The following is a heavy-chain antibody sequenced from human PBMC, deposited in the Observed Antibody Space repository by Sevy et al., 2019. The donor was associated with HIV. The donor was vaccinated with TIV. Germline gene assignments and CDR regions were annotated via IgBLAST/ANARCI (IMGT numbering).Heavy chain of an antibody. CDR2: IYYSGST. Sequence: SETLSLTCTVSGGSISSYYWSWIRQPPGKGLEWIGYIYYSGSTNYNPSLKSRVTISVDTSKNQFSLKLSSVTAADTAVYYCARGHRGSGSYFDYWGQGTLVTVSS. CDR1: GGSISSYY. V-gene: IGHV4-59*01. J-gene: IGHJ4*02. CDR3: ARGHRGSGSYFDY. D-gene: IGHD3-10*01.